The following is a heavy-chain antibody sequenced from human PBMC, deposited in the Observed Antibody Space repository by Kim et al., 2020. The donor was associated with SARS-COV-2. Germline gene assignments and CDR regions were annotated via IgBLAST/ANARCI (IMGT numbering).Heavy chain of an antibody. Sequence: SETLSLTCTVSGGSISSYYWSWIRQPAGKGLEWIGRIYTSGSTNYNPSLKSRVTMSVDTSKNQFSLKLSSVTAADTAVYYCARDQLHDKQLENYYYYYYGMDVWGQGTTVTVSS. CDR3: ARDQLHDKQLENYYYYYYGMDV. CDR2: IYTSGST. D-gene: IGHD6-13*01. V-gene: IGHV4-4*07. J-gene: IGHJ6*02. CDR1: GGSISSYY.